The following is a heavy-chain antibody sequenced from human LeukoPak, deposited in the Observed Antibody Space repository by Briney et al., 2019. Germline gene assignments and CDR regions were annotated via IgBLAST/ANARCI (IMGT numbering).Heavy chain of an antibody. J-gene: IGHJ5*02. V-gene: IGHV3-48*03. D-gene: IGHD1-14*01. CDR1: GFTFSNYE. Sequence: PGGSLRLSCAASGFTFSNYEMNWVRQAPGKGLEWVSYISSSGITIYYADSVKGRFTISRDNAMSSLYLQMNSLRVDDTAVYYCARGAYNWNHQPVLRAPNWFDPWGQGTRVTVSS. CDR2: ISSSGITI. CDR3: ARGAYNWNHQPVLRAPNWFDP.